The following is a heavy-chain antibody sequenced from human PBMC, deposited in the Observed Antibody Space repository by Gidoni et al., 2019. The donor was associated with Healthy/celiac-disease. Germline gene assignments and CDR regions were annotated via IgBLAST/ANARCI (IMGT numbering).Heavy chain of an antibody. J-gene: IGHJ1*01. D-gene: IGHD3-3*02. CDR1: GFTFSSYW. CDR3: ARDSPFQH. V-gene: IGHV3-7*01. Sequence: EVQLVESGGGLVQPGGSMRLSCSASGFTFSSYWMSWVRQARGKGLEWVDNIKQDGSEKYYVDSVKGRLTISRDNAKNSLYLQMNSLRAEDTAVYYCARDSPFQHWGQGTLVTVSS. CDR2: IKQDGSEK.